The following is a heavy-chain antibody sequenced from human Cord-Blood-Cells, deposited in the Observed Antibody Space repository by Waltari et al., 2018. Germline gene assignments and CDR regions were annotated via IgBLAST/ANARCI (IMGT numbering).Heavy chain of an antibody. CDR1: GFTVSSTY. CDR2: IYSGGST. V-gene: IGHV3-53*01. D-gene: IGHD6-13*01. J-gene: IGHJ4*02. Sequence: EVQLVTSGGGLLQPGCSLRLSCAASGFTVSSTYISWVRQAPGKGLEWVSVIYSGGSTYYADSVKGRFTISRDNSKNTLYLQMNSRRAEDTAVYYCARDVAVSSSWYYFDYWGQGTLVTVSS. CDR3: ARDVAVSSSWYYFDY.